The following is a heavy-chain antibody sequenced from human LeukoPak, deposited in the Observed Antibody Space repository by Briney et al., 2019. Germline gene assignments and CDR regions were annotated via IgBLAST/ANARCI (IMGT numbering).Heavy chain of an antibody. CDR1: GFTFSSYG. V-gene: IGHV3-30*02. Sequence: GGSLRLSCAASGFTFSSYGMHWVRQAPGKGLEWVAFIRYDGSNKYYADSVKGRFTISRDNSKNTLYLQMNSLRAEDTAVYYCAKVDTKSSGWPYWGQGTLVTVSS. J-gene: IGHJ4*02. D-gene: IGHD6-19*01. CDR3: AKVDTKSSGWPY. CDR2: IRYDGSNK.